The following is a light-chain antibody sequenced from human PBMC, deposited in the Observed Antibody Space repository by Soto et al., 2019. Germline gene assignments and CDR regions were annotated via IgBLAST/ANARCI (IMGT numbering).Light chain of an antibody. V-gene: IGKV1-39*01. CDR2: AAS. CDR3: QQANTFPLT. CDR1: QSISSY. J-gene: IGKJ5*01. Sequence: IQLIQIPSSLSASVVDRVTITWRASQSISSYLNWYQQKPGKAPKLLIYAASSLQSGVPSRFSGSGSGTHFTLTISSLQPEDFATYYCQQANTFPLTFGQGTRLEIK.